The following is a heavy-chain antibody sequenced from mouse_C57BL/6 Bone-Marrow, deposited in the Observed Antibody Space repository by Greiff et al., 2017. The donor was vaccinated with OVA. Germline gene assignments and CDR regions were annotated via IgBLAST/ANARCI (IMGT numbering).Heavy chain of an antibody. CDR3: ARAGNGSSLSGWAY. CDR1: GYTFTDYY. D-gene: IGHD1-1*01. J-gene: IGHJ3*01. CDR2: IYPGSGNT. V-gene: IGHV1-76*01. Sequence: QVQLQQSGAELVRPGASVKLSCKASGYTFTDYYINWVKQRPGQGLEWIARIYPGSGNTYYNEKFKGKATLTAETSSSTAYMQLSSLTSEDSAVYFCARAGNGSSLSGWAYWGQGTLVTVSA.